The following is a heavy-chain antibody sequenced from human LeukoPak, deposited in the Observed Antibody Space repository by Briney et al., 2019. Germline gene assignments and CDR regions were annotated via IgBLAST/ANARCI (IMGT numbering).Heavy chain of an antibody. Sequence: SVRLTCAASGCTFSSYSKHWVRQAPGKGLEWVAVIWYDGSNKYYEDSVKGRFTISRDNSKNTLYLQMNSLRAEDTAVYYCAREPHSYYDFWSGFTNRGAYFDYWGQGTLVTVSS. D-gene: IGHD3-3*01. V-gene: IGHV3-33*01. CDR2: IWYDGSNK. CDR3: AREPHSYYDFWSGFTNRGAYFDY. CDR1: GCTFSSYS. J-gene: IGHJ4*02.